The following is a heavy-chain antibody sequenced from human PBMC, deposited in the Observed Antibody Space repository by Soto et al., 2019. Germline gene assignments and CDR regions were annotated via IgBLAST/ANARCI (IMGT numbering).Heavy chain of an antibody. D-gene: IGHD3-10*01. V-gene: IGHV4-34*01. Sequence: SETLSLTCAVYGGSFSCYYWSWIRQPPGKGLEWIGEINHSGSTNYNPSLKSRVTISVDTSKNQFSLKLSSVTAADTAVYYCARARYSGSYYPYYGMDVWGQGTTVTVSS. CDR2: INHSGST. J-gene: IGHJ6*02. CDR1: GGSFSCYY. CDR3: ARARYSGSYYPYYGMDV.